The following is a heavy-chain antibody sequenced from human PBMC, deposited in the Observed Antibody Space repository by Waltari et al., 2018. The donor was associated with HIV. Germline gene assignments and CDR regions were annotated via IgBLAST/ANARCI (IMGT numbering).Heavy chain of an antibody. V-gene: IGHV4-59*01. CDR2: IYYSGST. CDR1: AGSLSSYS. J-gene: IGHJ2*01. CDR3: ARSSSSWSSYWYFDL. Sequence: VQLQETGPGLVKPSETLSLTCTVSAGSLSSYSWSCSRQHPGKGLEWIGYIYYSGSTNFNPTLKSRVTISLDTSKNQFSLKLTSVTAADTAVYYGARSSSSWSSYWYFDLWGRGTLVNVSS. D-gene: IGHD6-13*01.